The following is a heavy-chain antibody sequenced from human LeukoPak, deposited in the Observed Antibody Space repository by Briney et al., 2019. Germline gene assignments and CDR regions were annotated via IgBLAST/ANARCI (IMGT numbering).Heavy chain of an antibody. V-gene: IGHV3-7*01. Sequence: GGSLRLSCAASGFTFSDYTMNWVRQAPGKGLEWVANIKQDGSEKYYVDSVKGRFTISRDNAKNSLYLQMNSLRAEDTAVYYCARDRKYFDWSSWGGQGTLVTVSS. CDR3: ARDRKYFDWSSW. CDR1: GFTFSDYT. CDR2: IKQDGSEK. D-gene: IGHD3-9*01. J-gene: IGHJ4*02.